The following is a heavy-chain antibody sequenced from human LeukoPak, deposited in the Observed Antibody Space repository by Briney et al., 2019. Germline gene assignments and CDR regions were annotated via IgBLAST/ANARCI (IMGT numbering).Heavy chain of an antibody. D-gene: IGHD2-21*02. CDR1: GFTFSSYG. J-gene: IGHJ4*02. V-gene: IGHV3-30*02. Sequence: QPGGSLRLSCAASGFTFSSYGMHWVRQAPGEGLEWVAFIRYDGSNKYYADSVKGRFTISRDNSKNTLYLQMNSLRAEDTAVYYCASVYCGGDCYKFDYWGQGTLVTVSS. CDR2: IRYDGSNK. CDR3: ASVYCGGDCYKFDY.